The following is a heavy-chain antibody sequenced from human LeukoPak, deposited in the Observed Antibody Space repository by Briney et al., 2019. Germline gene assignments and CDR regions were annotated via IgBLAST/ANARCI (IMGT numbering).Heavy chain of an antibody. V-gene: IGHV3-30*18. Sequence: GGSLRLSCAASGFTFSSYGMHRVRQAPGKGLEWVAVISYDGSNKYYADSVKGRFTISRDNSKNTLYLQMNSLRAEDTAVYYCAKAAQYQLLSILFDYWGQGTLVTVSS. CDR2: ISYDGSNK. CDR1: GFTFSSYG. CDR3: AKAAQYQLLSILFDY. D-gene: IGHD2-2*01. J-gene: IGHJ4*02.